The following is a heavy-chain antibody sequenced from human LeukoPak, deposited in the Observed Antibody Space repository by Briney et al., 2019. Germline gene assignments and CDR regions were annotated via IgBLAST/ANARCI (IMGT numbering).Heavy chain of an antibody. D-gene: IGHD6-19*01. CDR3: AKVTPGIAVAGAFDY. CDR2: ISGSGVST. J-gene: IGHJ4*02. Sequence: PGGSLRLSCAASGFTFTSYPMTWVRQAPGKGLEWVSAISGSGVSTYYADSVKGRFTISRDNSKNTVYLQMNSLRAEDTAVYYCAKVTPGIAVAGAFDYWGQGTLVTVSS. CDR1: GFTFTSYP. V-gene: IGHV3-23*01.